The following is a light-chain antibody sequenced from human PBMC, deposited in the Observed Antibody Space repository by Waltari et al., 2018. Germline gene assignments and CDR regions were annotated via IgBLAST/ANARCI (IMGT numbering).Light chain of an antibody. CDR2: DVT. V-gene: IGLV2-14*03. J-gene: IGLJ1*01. CDR1: SSDVGGYNF. CDR3: DSYTSSVTRI. Sequence: QSALTQPASVSGSPGQSITISCTGTSSDVGGYNFFAWFQQYPGKAPKLLIYDVTNRFAGVSNRFSGSKSGNTASLTISGLQAEDEADYYCDSYTSSVTRIFGTGTKVTVL.